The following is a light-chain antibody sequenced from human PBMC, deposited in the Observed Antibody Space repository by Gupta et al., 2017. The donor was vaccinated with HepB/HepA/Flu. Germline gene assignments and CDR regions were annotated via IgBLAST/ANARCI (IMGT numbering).Light chain of an antibody. CDR3: QAWDINSPVV. J-gene: IGLJ2*01. CDR2: QDS. V-gene: IGLV3-1*01. Sequence: SYELTQPPSVSVSPGQTASITCSGDKLGDKYTCWYQQKPGQSPVLVIYQDSKRPSGIPERVSGSPSGNTAPLTISGPQAMDEADYYCQAWDINSPVVFGGGTKLTVL. CDR1: KLGDKY.